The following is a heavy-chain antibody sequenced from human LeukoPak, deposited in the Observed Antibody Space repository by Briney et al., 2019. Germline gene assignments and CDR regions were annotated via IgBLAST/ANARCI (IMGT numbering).Heavy chain of an antibody. CDR2: IYHSGST. CDR3: ARSSSYSVFDY. CDR1: GGSISISSW. Sequence: SSETLSLTCAVSGGSISISSWWSWVRQPPGKGLEWIGEIYHSGSTNYNPSLKSRVTISVDKSKNQFSLKLSSVTAADTAVYFCARSSSYSVFDYWGQGTLVTVSS. V-gene: IGHV4-4*02. D-gene: IGHD1-26*01. J-gene: IGHJ4*02.